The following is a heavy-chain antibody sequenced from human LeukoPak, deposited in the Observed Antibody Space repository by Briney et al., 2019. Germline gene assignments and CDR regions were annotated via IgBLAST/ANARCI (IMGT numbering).Heavy chain of an antibody. D-gene: IGHD2/OR15-2a*01. CDR2: ISGTGGST. V-gene: IGHV3-23*01. CDR1: GFTFSSYA. CDR3: AKVVAGNIDYYSDY. Sequence: GGSLRLSCAASGFTFSSYAMSWVRQAPGKGLEWVAGISGTGGSTHYADSVKGRFTISRDNSKNTVYLQMRNLRVEHTAVYYCAKVVAGNIDYYSDYWGQGILVAVSS. J-gene: IGHJ4*02.